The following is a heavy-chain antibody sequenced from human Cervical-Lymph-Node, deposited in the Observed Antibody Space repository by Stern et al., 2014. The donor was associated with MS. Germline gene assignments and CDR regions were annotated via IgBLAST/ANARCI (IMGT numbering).Heavy chain of an antibody. CDR3: AKSSSPSHYYYYGMDV. V-gene: IGHV3-30*18. J-gene: IGHJ6*02. CDR1: GFTFSSYG. D-gene: IGHD6-6*01. Sequence: MQLVESGGGVVQPGRSLRLSCAASGFTFSSYGMHWVRQAPGKGLEWVAVIPYDGSNKYYADYVKGRFTISRDNSKNTLYLQMNSLRAEDTAVYYCAKSSSPSHYYYYGMDVWGQGTTVTVSS. CDR2: IPYDGSNK.